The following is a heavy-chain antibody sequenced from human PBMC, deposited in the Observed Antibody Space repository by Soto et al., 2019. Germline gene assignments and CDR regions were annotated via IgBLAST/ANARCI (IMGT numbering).Heavy chain of an antibody. CDR3: AKDGASGSYPPYYYFGMDV. V-gene: IGHV3-23*01. J-gene: IGHJ6*02. D-gene: IGHD1-26*01. CDR2: ISGRGGNA. Sequence: EVQLLESGGGLVQPGGSLRLSCAASGFTFSSYAMSWVRQAPGKGLEWVSSISGRGGNAYYADSVKGRFSISSDNSKNTLRLQMNSLRADDTAVYYCAKDGASGSYPPYYYFGMDVWGQGTTVTVSS. CDR1: GFTFSSYA.